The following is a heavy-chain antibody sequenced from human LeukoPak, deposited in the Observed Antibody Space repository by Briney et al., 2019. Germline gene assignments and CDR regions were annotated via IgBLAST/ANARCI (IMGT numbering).Heavy chain of an antibody. Sequence: GGSLRLSCAASGFTVSSNYMSWVRKAPGKGLEWASVIYSGGSTYYADSVKGRFTISGDNSKNTLYLQMNSLRAEDTAVYYCARENTYYYYYGMDVWGQGTTVTVSS. CDR1: GFTVSSNY. CDR2: IYSGGST. V-gene: IGHV3-53*01. CDR3: ARENTYYYYYGMDV. J-gene: IGHJ6*02. D-gene: IGHD2/OR15-2a*01.